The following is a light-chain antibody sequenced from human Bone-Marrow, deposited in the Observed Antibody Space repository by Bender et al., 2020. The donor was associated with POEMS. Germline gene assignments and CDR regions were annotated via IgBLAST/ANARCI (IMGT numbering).Light chain of an antibody. V-gene: IGLV3-21*03. J-gene: IGLJ3*02. Sequence: SYVLIQSSSVSVAPGKTALITCGGDNIGSKVVHWYQQKPGQAPVLAANDDSNRPSGIPGRFSGSTSGTTVTLTITGVQAEDEADYYCHSADSTDDYWVFGGGTKLTVL. CDR2: DDS. CDR1: NIGSKV. CDR3: HSADSTDDYWV.